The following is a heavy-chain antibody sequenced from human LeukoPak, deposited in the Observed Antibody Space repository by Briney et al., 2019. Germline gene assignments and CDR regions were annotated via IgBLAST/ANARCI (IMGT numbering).Heavy chain of an antibody. D-gene: IGHD6-19*01. Sequence: VGSLRLSCAASGFTLSSNYMSWVRQAPGKGLEWVSDIYSGGSTYYAASAKGRFTISRANSKNTLYLLMNSLSSEATAVYYCARYFGYSSGWSRKWYFDLWVRGALVTVSS. V-gene: IGHV3-53*01. CDR3: ARYFGYSSGWSRKWYFDL. J-gene: IGHJ2*01. CDR2: IYSGGST. CDR1: GFTLSSNY.